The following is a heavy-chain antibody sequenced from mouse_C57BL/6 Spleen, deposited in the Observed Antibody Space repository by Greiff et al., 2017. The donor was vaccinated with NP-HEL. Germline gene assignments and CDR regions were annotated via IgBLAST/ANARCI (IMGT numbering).Heavy chain of an antibody. J-gene: IGHJ1*03. Sequence: VQLQQSDAELVKPGASVKISCKVSGYTFTDHTIHWMKQRPEQGLEWIGYIYPRDGSTKSNEKFKGKATLTADKSSSTAYMQLNSLTSEDSAVYFCATYGSSSYWYFDVWGTGTTVTVSS. V-gene: IGHV1-78*01. CDR3: ATYGSSSYWYFDV. CDR2: IYPRDGST. D-gene: IGHD1-1*01. CDR1: GYTFTDHT.